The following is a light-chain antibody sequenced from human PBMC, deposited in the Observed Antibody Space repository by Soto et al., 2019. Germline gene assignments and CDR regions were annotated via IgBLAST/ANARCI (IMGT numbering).Light chain of an antibody. CDR2: GNN. CDR1: SSNIGNNY. J-gene: IGLJ3*02. V-gene: IGLV1-51*01. Sequence: QSVLTQPPSVSAAPGQKVTISCSGSSSNIGNNYVSWYQQLPGTAPKLLMYGNNKRPSGIPDRFSGSKSGTSATLGITRLQTGDEADYYCGTWDSSLSAVWVFGGGTKVTVL. CDR3: GTWDSSLSAVWV.